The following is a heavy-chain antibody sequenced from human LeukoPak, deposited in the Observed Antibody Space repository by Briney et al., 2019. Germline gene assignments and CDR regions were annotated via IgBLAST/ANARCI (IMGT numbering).Heavy chain of an antibody. CDR1: GGTFSYYA. Sequence: SCKASGGTFSYYAMHWVRQAPGKGLEWVALISYDGTNKNYADSVKGRFTISRDDSKNTLYLQMNSLRAEDTAVYYCARLKAVAGTAYYFDYWGQGTLVTASS. D-gene: IGHD6-19*01. CDR2: ISYDGTNK. CDR3: ARLKAVAGTAYYFDY. J-gene: IGHJ4*02. V-gene: IGHV3-30*04.